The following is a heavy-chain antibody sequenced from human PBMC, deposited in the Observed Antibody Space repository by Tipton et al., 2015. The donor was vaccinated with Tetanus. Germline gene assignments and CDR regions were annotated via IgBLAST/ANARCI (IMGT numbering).Heavy chain of an antibody. CDR3: ARDSSMAVADPILWY. D-gene: IGHD6-19*01. Sequence: SLRLSCAASGLAFSSYWMHWARQAPGKGLVWVSRINSDGSSTGYADSVKGRFTISRDNAKNTLYLQMNSLRAEDTAVYYCARDSSMAVADPILWYWGQGTLVTVSS. CDR2: INSDGSST. CDR1: GLAFSSYW. V-gene: IGHV3-74*01. J-gene: IGHJ4*02.